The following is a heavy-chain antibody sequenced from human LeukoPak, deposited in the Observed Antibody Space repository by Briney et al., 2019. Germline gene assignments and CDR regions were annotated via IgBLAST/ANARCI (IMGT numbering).Heavy chain of an antibody. CDR3: ARIGSYYTRMFDY. Sequence: ASVKVSCKASGHTFTGYYMHWVRQAPGQGLEWMGWINPNSGGTNYAQKFQGRVTMTRDASISTAYMELSRLRSDDTAVYYCARIGSYYTRMFDYWGQGTLVTVSS. CDR1: GHTFTGYY. V-gene: IGHV1-2*02. D-gene: IGHD3-10*01. CDR2: INPNSGGT. J-gene: IGHJ4*02.